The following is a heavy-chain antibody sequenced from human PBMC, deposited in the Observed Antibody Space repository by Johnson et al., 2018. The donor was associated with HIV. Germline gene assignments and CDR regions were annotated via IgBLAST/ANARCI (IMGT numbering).Heavy chain of an antibody. Sequence: VQLVESGGGLVKPGGSLRLSCAASGFTFSNAWMSWVRQAPGKGLEWVANIKHDGSEKYYVDFVKGRFTISRDNAKNSLYLQMNSLRAGDTAVYYCARKADAIDIWGQGTMVTVSS. V-gene: IGHV3-7*05. CDR2: IKHDGSEK. J-gene: IGHJ3*02. CDR3: ARKADAIDI. CDR1: GFTFSNAW.